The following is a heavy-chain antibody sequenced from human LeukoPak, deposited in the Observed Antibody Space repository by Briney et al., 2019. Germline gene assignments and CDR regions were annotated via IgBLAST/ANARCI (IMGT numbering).Heavy chain of an antibody. CDR3: AGEGSYGLKGPFDY. CDR1: RFTFTNFA. CDR2: LSRSISEI. D-gene: IGHD5-18*01. J-gene: IGHJ4*02. V-gene: IGHV3-21*01. Sequence: GCLRLSSADSRFTFTNFAMHWVRPAPGTGLEGVSPLSRSISEIYYEDSVKGRFTISRDNATNSLYLQMHSLRAEDTAVYYCAGEGSYGLKGPFDYWGQGTLVTVSS.